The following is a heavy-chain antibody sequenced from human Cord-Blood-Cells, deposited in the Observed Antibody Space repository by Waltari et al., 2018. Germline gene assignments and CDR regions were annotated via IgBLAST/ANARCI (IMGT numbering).Heavy chain of an antibody. J-gene: IGHJ4*02. V-gene: IGHV3-33*01. D-gene: IGHD1-26*01. CDR3: AREGLWEQLLVY. CDR1: GCTFSSSG. Sequence: QVQLVESGGGVGQPGRSLRLSWAASGCTFSSSGVHWVRQAPGKGLEWVAVIWYDGSNKYYADSVKGRFTISRDNSKNTLYLQMNSLRAEDTAVYYCAREGLWEQLLVYWGQGTLVTVSS. CDR2: IWYDGSNK.